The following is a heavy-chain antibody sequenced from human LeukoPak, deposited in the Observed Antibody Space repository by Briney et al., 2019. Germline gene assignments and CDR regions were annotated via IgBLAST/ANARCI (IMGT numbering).Heavy chain of an antibody. J-gene: IGHJ4*02. D-gene: IGHD4/OR15-4a*01. CDR1: GFTFSSYA. CDR2: ISYDGSNK. V-gene: IGHV3-30*04. CDR3: ARVVWWPGRQPLFDY. Sequence: GGSLRLSCAASGFTFSSYAMHWVRQAPGKGLAWVAVISYDGSNKYYADSVKGRFTISRDNSKNTLYLQMNSLRAEDTAVYYCARVVWWPGRQPLFDYWGQGTLVTVSS.